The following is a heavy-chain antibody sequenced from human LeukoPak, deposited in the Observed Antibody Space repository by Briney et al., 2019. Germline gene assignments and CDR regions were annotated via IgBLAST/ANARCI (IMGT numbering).Heavy chain of an antibody. Sequence: GGSLRLSCAPSGFTFRNYAMSWVRQAPGKGLEWVSAIPGSGGNTYYADSVKGRFTISRDNSKNTVFLQMNSLRAEDTAVYYCAKWGDYDVLTGYYVSDYWGQGTLVTVSS. CDR1: GFTFRNYA. V-gene: IGHV3-23*01. CDR2: IPGSGGNT. D-gene: IGHD3-9*01. J-gene: IGHJ4*02. CDR3: AKWGDYDVLTGYYVSDY.